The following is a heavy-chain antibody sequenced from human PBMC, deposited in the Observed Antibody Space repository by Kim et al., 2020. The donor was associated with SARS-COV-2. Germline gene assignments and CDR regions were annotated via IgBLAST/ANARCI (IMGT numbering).Heavy chain of an antibody. CDR2: IYYSGST. J-gene: IGHJ2*01. Sequence: SETLSLTCTVSGGSISSYYWSWIRQPPGKGLEWIGYIYYSGSTNYNPSLKSRVTISVDTSKNQFSLKLSSVTAADTAVYYCARGYCSGGSCYSYAPTTIFDLWGRGTLVTVSS. CDR3: ARGYCSGGSCYSYAPTTIFDL. V-gene: IGHV4-59*13. CDR1: GGSISSYY. D-gene: IGHD2-15*01.